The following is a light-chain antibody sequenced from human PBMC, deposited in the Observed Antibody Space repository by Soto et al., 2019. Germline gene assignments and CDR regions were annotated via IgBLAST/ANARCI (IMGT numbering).Light chain of an antibody. V-gene: IGKV3-20*01. Sequence: EIVLTQSPGTLALSPGERATLSCRASQSVSNNYLAWYQQKPGQAPRLLIYGASNRATGIPDRFSGSGSGTDFTLTISRLEPEDFAVYYCQQYGGSRWTFGQGTKVDI. CDR1: QSVSNNY. J-gene: IGKJ1*01. CDR2: GAS. CDR3: QQYGGSRWT.